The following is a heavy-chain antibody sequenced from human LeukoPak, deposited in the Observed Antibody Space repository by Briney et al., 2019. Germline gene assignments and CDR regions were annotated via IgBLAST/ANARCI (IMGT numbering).Heavy chain of an antibody. J-gene: IGHJ3*02. D-gene: IGHD2-2*01. CDR1: GFSFSEYY. CDR2: LSSSGRYT. Sequence: GGSLRLSCAASGFSFSEYYMTWIRQAPGKGLEWVSNLSSSGRYTNYADSVRGRFAISRDNAKKSLYLQMNSLRAEDTAVYYCARHSEGPVNDAFDIWGQGTKVTVSS. V-gene: IGHV3-11*03. CDR3: ARHSEGPVNDAFDI.